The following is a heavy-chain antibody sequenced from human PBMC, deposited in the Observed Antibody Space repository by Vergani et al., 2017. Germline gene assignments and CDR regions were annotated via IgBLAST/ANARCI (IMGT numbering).Heavy chain of an antibody. Sequence: QVQLQQWGAGLLKPSETLSLTCAVYGGSFSGYYWSWIRQPPGKRLEWIGEINHSGSTNYNPSLKSRVTISVDTSKNQFSLKLSSVTAADTAVYYCARGVAYYDFWSGYSRAEYFQHWGQGTLVTVSS. CDR3: ARGVAYYDFWSGYSRAEYFQH. CDR2: INHSGST. CDR1: GGSFSGYY. V-gene: IGHV4-34*01. D-gene: IGHD3-3*01. J-gene: IGHJ1*01.